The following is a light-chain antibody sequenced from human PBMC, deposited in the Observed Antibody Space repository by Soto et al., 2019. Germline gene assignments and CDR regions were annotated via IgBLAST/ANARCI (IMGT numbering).Light chain of an antibody. J-gene: IGKJ1*01. Sequence: EILMTQSPATLSVSRGERATLSCRASQSVSGNLAWYQQKPGQAPRLLIYGASTRATGIPARFSGSGSGTEFTLTISSLQSEDFAVYYCQQYNNWPLFGQGTKVDIK. CDR2: GAS. CDR3: QQYNNWPL. V-gene: IGKV3-15*01. CDR1: QSVSGN.